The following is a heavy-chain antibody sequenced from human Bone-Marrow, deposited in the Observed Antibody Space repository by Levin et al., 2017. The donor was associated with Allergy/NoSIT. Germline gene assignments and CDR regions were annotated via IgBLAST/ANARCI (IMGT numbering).Heavy chain of an antibody. V-gene: IGHV3-23*01. CDR2: ISGSGSNT. CDR3: AANHYDSSGNYYVEVDY. D-gene: IGHD3-22*01. Sequence: GESLKISCAASGFTFNSYAMSWVRQAPGKGPEWVSAISGSGSNTYYADSVKGRFTVSRDNSKNTLYLQMNSLRVEDTAVYYCAANHYDSSGNYYVEVDYWGQGTPVTVSS. CDR1: GFTFNSYA. J-gene: IGHJ4*02.